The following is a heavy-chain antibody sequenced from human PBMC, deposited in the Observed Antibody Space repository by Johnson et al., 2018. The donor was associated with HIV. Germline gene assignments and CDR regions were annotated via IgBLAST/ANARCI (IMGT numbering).Heavy chain of an antibody. V-gene: IGHV3-30*02. D-gene: IGHD5-18*01. CDR1: GFTFSSYG. Sequence: QMLLVESGGGVVQPGGSLRLSCAASGFTFSSYGMHWVRQAPGKGLAWVAFIRYDGSNKYYADSVKGRFTISRDNSKNTLYLQMNSLRAEATAVYYCLFGGYSYGLAFDIWGQGTMVTVSS. CDR3: LFGGYSYGLAFDI. J-gene: IGHJ3*02. CDR2: IRYDGSNK.